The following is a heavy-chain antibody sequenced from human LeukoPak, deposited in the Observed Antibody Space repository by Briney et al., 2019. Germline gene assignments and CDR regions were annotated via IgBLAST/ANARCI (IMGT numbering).Heavy chain of an antibody. Sequence: PSETLSLTCTVSGGSTSSSSFYWGWIRQPPGKGLECIGRISYSGRTYYNPSLQSRVTISVDASKNQFSLRLSSVTAADTAVYYCARLRAYYYDSSGYYNFDFWGQGTLVTVSS. J-gene: IGHJ4*02. CDR2: ISYSGRT. CDR3: ARLRAYYYDSSGYYNFDF. CDR1: GGSTSSSSFY. D-gene: IGHD3-22*01. V-gene: IGHV4-39*01.